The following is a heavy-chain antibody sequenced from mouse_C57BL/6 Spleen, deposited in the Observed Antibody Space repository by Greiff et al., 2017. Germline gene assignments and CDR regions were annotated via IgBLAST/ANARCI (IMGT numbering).Heavy chain of an antibody. CDR1: GFNIKNTY. CDR3: ARSVYYDYEGFAY. Sequence: EVQLVESVAELVRPGASVKLSCTASGFNIKNTYMHWVKQRPEQGLEWIGRIDPANGNTKYAPTFQGKATITADTSSNTAYLQLSSLTSEDTAIYYCARSVYYDYEGFAYWGQGTLVTVSA. D-gene: IGHD2-4*01. V-gene: IGHV14-3*01. J-gene: IGHJ3*01. CDR2: IDPANGNT.